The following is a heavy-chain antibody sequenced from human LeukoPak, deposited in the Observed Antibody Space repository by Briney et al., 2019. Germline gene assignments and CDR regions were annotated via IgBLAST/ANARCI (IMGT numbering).Heavy chain of an antibody. Sequence: SETLSLTCAVYGGSFSDYYWSWIRQPPGKGLEWIGEINHSGSTNYNPSLKSRVTISIDTSKNQFSLKLSSVTAADTAVYYCAGRTTWFDPWGQGTLVTVSS. J-gene: IGHJ5*02. V-gene: IGHV4-34*01. D-gene: IGHD1-1*01. CDR2: INHSGST. CDR3: AGRTTWFDP. CDR1: GGSFSDYY.